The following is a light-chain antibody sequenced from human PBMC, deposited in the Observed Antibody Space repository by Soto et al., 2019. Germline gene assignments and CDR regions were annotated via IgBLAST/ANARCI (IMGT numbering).Light chain of an antibody. CDR2: VSD. J-gene: IGLJ2*01. CDR3: QSYDSSLTGVV. V-gene: IGLV1-40*01. Sequence: QSVLTQPPSVSGAPGQRVTISCTGSSSNIGAGSDVHWYQQLPGTAPKLLIYVSDNRPSGVPDRFSGSNSGTSASLAITGLQAEDEADYYCQSYDSSLTGVVFGGWTQLTVL. CDR1: SSNIGAGSD.